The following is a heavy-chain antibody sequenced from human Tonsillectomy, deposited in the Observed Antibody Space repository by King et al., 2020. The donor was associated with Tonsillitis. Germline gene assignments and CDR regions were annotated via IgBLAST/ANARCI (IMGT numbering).Heavy chain of an antibody. J-gene: IGHJ4*02. Sequence: QLQESGPGLVKPSETLSLTCTVSGGSISSYYWNWIRQPPGKGLEWIGYIYYSGSTNYNPSLKSRVTISVDTSKNQFSLKLSSVTAADTAVYYCAREALNSFDYWGQGTLVTVSP. V-gene: IGHV4-59*01. CDR2: IYYSGST. CDR1: GGSISSYY. CDR3: AREALNSFDY.